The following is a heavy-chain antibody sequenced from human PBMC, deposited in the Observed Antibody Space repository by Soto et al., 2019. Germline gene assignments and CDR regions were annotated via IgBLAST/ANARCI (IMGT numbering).Heavy chain of an antibody. D-gene: IGHD3-22*01. J-gene: IGHJ4*02. CDR2: INPSGGST. CDR1: GYTFTSYY. V-gene: IGHV1-46*01. Sequence: ASVKVSCKASGYTFTSYYMHWVRQAPGQGLEWMGIINPSGGSTSYAQKFQGRVTMTRDTSTSTVYMELSSLRSEDTAVYYCARGIGGYYYDSSGYCDYWGQGTLVTVSS. CDR3: ARGIGGYYYDSSGYCDY.